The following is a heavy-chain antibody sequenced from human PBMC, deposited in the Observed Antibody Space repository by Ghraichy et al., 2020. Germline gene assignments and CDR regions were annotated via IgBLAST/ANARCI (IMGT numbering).Heavy chain of an antibody. D-gene: IGHD4-23*01. V-gene: IGHV4-31*03. Sequence: SETLSLTCTVSGGSISSGGYYWIWIGQHPGKGLEWIGYIYYSGSTYYNSSLRRRVTISVDTSKNQFSLKLSSVTAADTDVYYCARVQGGNSWYYYYYMDVWCRGSTVTVAS. CDR1: GGSISSGGYY. CDR3: ARVQGGNSWYYYYYMDV. J-gene: IGHJ6*03. CDR2: IYYSGST.